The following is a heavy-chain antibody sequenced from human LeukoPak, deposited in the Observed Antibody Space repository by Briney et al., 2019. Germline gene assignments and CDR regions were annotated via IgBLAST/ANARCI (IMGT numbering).Heavy chain of an antibody. D-gene: IGHD6-13*01. V-gene: IGHV1-2*02. CDR1: GYTFTGHY. J-gene: IGHJ4*02. CDR2: INPRNAAT. CDR3: ARTLYIAAAPGGFDY. Sequence: GASVKVSCKASGYTFTGHYMRWVRQAPGQGLEWMGWINPRNAATNYAQKFQGRVTMTRDTSTGTIYMEMTSLRSDDTAIYYCARTLYIAAAPGGFDYWGQGTLLTVSS.